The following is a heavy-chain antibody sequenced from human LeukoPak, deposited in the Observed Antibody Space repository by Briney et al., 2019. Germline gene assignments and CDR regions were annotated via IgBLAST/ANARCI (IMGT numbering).Heavy chain of an antibody. CDR3: ARDGRAYCGGDCYHAFDY. CDR1: GFTFSSYA. D-gene: IGHD2-21*02. J-gene: IGHJ4*02. Sequence: PGGSLRLSCAASGFTFSSYAMSWVRQAPGKGLEWVSAISGSGGSTYYADSVKGRFTISRDNSKNTLYLQMNSLRAEDTAVYYCARDGRAYCGGDCYHAFDYWGQGTLVTVSS. V-gene: IGHV3-23*01. CDR2: ISGSGGST.